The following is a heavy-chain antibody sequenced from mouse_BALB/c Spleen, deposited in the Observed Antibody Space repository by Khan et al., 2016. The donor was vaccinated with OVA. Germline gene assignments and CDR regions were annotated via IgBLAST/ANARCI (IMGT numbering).Heavy chain of an antibody. V-gene: IGHV2-2*02. D-gene: IGHD2-14*01. J-gene: IGHJ4*01. CDR1: GFSLISYG. CDR3: DRSFIGTTEYDMDY. Sequence: QVQLQQSGPGLVQPSQSLSITCTVSGFSLISYGVLWVRQSPGKGLEWLGVIWSGGSTDDNAAFISRLSISKDNSKSQVFFKMNSLQANDTAIYYCDRSFIGTTEYDMDYWGQGTTVTVSS. CDR2: IWSGGST.